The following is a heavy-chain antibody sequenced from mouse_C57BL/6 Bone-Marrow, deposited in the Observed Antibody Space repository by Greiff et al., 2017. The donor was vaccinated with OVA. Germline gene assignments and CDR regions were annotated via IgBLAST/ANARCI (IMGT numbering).Heavy chain of an antibody. V-gene: IGHV1-19*01. CDR3: ARDGFVTTLVAPYYFDY. CDR1: GYTFTDYY. D-gene: IGHD1-1*01. J-gene: IGHJ2*01. CDR2: INPYNGGT. Sequence: EVQLQQSGPVLVKPGASVKMSCKASGYTFTDYYMNWVKQSHGKSLEWIGVINPYNGGTSYNQKFKGKATLTVDKSSSTAYMELNSLTSEDSAVYYCARDGFVTTLVAPYYFDYWGQGTTLTVSS.